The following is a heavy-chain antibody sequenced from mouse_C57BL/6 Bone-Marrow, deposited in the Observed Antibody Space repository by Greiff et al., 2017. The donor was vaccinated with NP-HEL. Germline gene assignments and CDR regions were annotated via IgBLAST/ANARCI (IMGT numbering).Heavy chain of an antibody. V-gene: IGHV3-6*01. J-gene: IGHJ4*01. Sequence: DVKLQESGPGLVKPSQSLSLTCSVTGYSITSGYYWNWIRQFPGTKLEWMGYISYDGSNNYNPSLKNRIPITRDTSKNQFFLKLNSVTTEDTATYYCARDYGSVYAMDYWGQGTSVTVSS. D-gene: IGHD1-1*01. CDR2: ISYDGSN. CDR1: GYSITSGYY. CDR3: ARDYGSVYAMDY.